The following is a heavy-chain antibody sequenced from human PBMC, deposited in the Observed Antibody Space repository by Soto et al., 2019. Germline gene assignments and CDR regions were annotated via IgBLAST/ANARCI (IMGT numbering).Heavy chain of an antibody. CDR1: GFTVSSNY. V-gene: IGHV3-53*04. Sequence: PGGSLRLSCAASGFTVSSNYMSWVRQAPGKGLEWVSVIYSGGSTYYADSVKGRFTISRHNSKNTLYLQMNSLRAEDTAVYYCTSPPPLYCTNGVCYQSPWGQGTLVTVSS. J-gene: IGHJ5*02. CDR3: TSPPPLYCTNGVCYQSP. D-gene: IGHD2-8*01. CDR2: IYSGGST.